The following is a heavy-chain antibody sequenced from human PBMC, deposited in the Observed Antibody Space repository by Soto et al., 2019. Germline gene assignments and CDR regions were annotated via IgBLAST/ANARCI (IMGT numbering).Heavy chain of an antibody. J-gene: IGHJ5*01. Sequence: PGGSLRLSCAASGFTFSSYGMHWVRQAPGKGLEWVAVISYDGSNKYYADSVKGRFTISRDNSKNTLYLQMNSLRAEDTAVYYCADSYNWNDISFDFWGQGNLVTVSS. D-gene: IGHD1-20*01. V-gene: IGHV3-30*03. CDR3: ADSYNWNDISFDF. CDR1: GFTFSSYG. CDR2: ISYDGSNK.